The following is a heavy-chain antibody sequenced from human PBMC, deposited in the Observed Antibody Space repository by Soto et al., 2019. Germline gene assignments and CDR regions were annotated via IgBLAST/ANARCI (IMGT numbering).Heavy chain of an antibody. J-gene: IGHJ3*02. CDR2: IWYDGSNK. Sequence: QVQLVESGGGVVQPGRSLRLSCAASGFTFSSHGMHWVRQAPGKGLEWVAVIWYDGSNKYYADSVKGRFTISRDNSKNTQYLQMNSLRAEDTAVYYCAREKADALDIWGQGTMVTVSS. V-gene: IGHV3-33*01. CDR3: AREKADALDI. CDR1: GFTFSSHG.